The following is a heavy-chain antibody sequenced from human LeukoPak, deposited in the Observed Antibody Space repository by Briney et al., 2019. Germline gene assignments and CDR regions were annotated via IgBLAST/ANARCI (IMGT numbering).Heavy chain of an antibody. CDR1: GFTFSSYA. CDR2: ISGSGGST. CDR3: AKGISGSFDY. J-gene: IGHJ4*02. D-gene: IGHD6-19*01. V-gene: IGHV3-23*01. Sequence: GGSLRLSCAASGFTFSSYAMSWVRQAPGKGLEWVSAISGSGGSTYYADSVKGRFTMSRDNSKNTPYLQMNSLRAEDTAVYYCAKGISGSFDYWGQGTLVTVSS.